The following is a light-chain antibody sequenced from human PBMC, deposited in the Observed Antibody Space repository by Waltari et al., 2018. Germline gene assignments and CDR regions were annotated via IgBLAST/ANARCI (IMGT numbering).Light chain of an antibody. V-gene: IGKV3-20*01. CDR2: GAS. J-gene: IGKJ2*01. Sequence: EIVLTQSPGTLSLSPGASATLSCRASQIVGGNSLAWYQHKPGQAPRLLIYGASSRATGVPDRFSGSGSGTDFTLIISRLQPEDFVVYYCQQYGTSPRTFGQGTKLEI. CDR1: QIVGGNS. CDR3: QQYGTSPRT.